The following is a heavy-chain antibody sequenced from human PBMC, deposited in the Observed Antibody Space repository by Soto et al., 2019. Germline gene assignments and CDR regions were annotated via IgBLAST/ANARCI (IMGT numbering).Heavy chain of an antibody. CDR2: INPSGGST. Sequence: ASVKVSCKASGYTFTSYYMHWVRQAPGQGLEWMGIINPSGGSTSYAQKFQGRVTMTRDTSTSTVYMELSSLRSEDTAVYYCATAGYIYDAFDIWGQGTMVTVSS. V-gene: IGHV1-46*03. D-gene: IGHD5-12*01. CDR1: GYTFTSYY. J-gene: IGHJ3*02. CDR3: ATAGYIYDAFDI.